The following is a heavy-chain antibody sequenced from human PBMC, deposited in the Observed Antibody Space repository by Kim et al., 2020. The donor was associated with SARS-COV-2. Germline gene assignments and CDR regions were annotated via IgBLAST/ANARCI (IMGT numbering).Heavy chain of an antibody. CDR2: IIPIFGTA. D-gene: IGHD2-8*02. CDR3: ASGVGHGLGVDYYYYYYMDV. Sequence: SVKVSCKASGGTFSSYAISWVRQAPGQGLEWMGGIIPIFGTANYAQKFQGRVTITADESTSTAYMELSSLRSEDTAVYYCASGVGHGLGVDYYYYYYMDVWGKGTTVTVSS. J-gene: IGHJ6*03. V-gene: IGHV1-69*13. CDR1: GGTFSSYA.